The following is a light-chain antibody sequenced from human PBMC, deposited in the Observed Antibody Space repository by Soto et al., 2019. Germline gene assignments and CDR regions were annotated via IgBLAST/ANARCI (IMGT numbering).Light chain of an antibody. J-gene: IGKJ3*01. Sequence: EISLKQYTATLSLSPGDRATLSCRDSQSVQNFFAWYQQKPGQAPRRLIYDASYRATGVPARFSASGSGTDFTLTLSSIETEYFAIYYFQQRSSWPATLGPGNKVHIK. CDR1: QSVQNF. CDR3: QQRSSWPAT. V-gene: IGKV3-11*01. CDR2: DAS.